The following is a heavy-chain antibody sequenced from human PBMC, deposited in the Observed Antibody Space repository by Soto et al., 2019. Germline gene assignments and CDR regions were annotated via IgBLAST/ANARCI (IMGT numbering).Heavy chain of an antibody. Sequence: QVQLVESGGGVVQPGRSLRLSCAASGFTFSSYAMHWVRQAPGKGLEWVAVISYDGSNKYYADSVKGRFTISRDNSKNTLYLQMNSLRAEDTAVYYCARDLSYGGMGYYYGMDVW. CDR1: GFTFSSYA. CDR3: ARDLSYGGMGYYYGMDV. V-gene: IGHV3-30-3*01. J-gene: IGHJ6*01. CDR2: ISYDGSNK. D-gene: IGHD4-17*01.